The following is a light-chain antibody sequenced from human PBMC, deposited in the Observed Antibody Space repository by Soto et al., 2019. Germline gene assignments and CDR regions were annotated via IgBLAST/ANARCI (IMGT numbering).Light chain of an antibody. Sequence: EIVLAQSPGTLSLSPGQRATLSCRASQSVSRDYVAWYQHKPGQAPRLLIYAASSRPSGIPDRFGGSGSGTDFTLTISILEPEDFALYYCQQYGSSPLTFGGGTRVEF. V-gene: IGKV3-20*01. CDR3: QQYGSSPLT. CDR2: AAS. J-gene: IGKJ4*01. CDR1: QSVSRDY.